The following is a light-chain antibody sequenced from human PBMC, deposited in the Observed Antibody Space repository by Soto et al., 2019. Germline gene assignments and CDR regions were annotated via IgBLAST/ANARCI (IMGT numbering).Light chain of an antibody. J-gene: IGKJ1*01. V-gene: IGKV3-15*01. CDR1: QSVSSN. Sequence: EIVMTQSPATLSVSPGERATLSCRASQSVSSNLACYQQKPGQAPRLLIYGASTRATGIPARFSGSGSGTAFPLTISGLQSEDFAVYSCQQYNNWPPWTFGQGNKVEIK. CDR3: QQYNNWPPWT. CDR2: GAS.